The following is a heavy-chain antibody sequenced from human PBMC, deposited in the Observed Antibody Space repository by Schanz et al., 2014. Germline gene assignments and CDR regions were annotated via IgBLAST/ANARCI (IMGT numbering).Heavy chain of an antibody. CDR1: GFTFSSYA. Sequence: QVQLVESGGGVVQPGRSLRLSCAASGFTFSSYAMHWVRQAPGKGLEWVSVIYSGIGAYYADSVKDRFTVSRDNSKNTVYLQMNSLRAEDTAVYYCAKQIHYDILTVTRNWGQGTLVTVSS. J-gene: IGHJ4*02. D-gene: IGHD3-9*01. CDR2: IYSGIGA. CDR3: AKQIHYDILTVTRN. V-gene: IGHV3-NL1*01.